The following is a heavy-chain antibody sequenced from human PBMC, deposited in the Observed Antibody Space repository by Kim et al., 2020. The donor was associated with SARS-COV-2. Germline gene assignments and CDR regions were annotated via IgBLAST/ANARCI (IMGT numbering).Heavy chain of an antibody. D-gene: IGHD3-3*01. CDR2: ISAYNGNT. CDR1: GYTFTSYG. J-gene: IGHJ6*02. V-gene: IGHV1-18*01. Sequence: ASVKVSCKASGYTFTSYGISWVRQAPGQGLEWMGWISAYNGNTNYAQKLQGRVTMTTDTSTSTAYMELRSLRSDDTAVYYCARDYGLVIFGVVIGYYGMDVWGQGTTVTVSS. CDR3: ARDYGLVIFGVVIGYYGMDV.